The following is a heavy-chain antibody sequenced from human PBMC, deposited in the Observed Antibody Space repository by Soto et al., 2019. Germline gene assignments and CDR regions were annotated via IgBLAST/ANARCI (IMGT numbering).Heavy chain of an antibody. CDR3: ARDGYSSSWYYFDY. D-gene: IGHD6-13*01. V-gene: IGHV3-30-3*01. J-gene: IGHJ4*02. CDR2: ISYDGSNK. CDR1: GFTFSSYA. Sequence: PGGSLRLSCAASGFTFSSYAMRWVRQAPGKGLEWVAVISYDGSNKYYADSVKGRFTISRDNSKNTLYLQMNSLRAEDTAVYYCARDGYSSSWYYFDYWGREPWSPSPQ.